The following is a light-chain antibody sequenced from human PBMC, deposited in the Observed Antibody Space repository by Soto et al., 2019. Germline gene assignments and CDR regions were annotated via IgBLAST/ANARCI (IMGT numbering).Light chain of an antibody. CDR2: GAS. CDR3: HHYGYGADT. CDR1: ESVRNNS. V-gene: IGKV3-20*01. Sequence: LILTQSPGTLSLSPGERATLSCRASESVRNNSLAWYQQHPGQAPRLLIFGASSRATGIPDRFTGTGSGADFILTISRLVPDDAAVYFCHHYGYGADTFGQGTKLEIK. J-gene: IGKJ2*01.